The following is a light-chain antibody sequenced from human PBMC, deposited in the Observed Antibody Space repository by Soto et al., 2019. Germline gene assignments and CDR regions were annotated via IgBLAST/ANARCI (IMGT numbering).Light chain of an antibody. V-gene: IGKV1-6*01. Sequence: AIQMTQSPSCLSASVGDRVTITCRASQGIRNDLGWYQQKPGKAPKLLIFAASTLQSGVPSRFSGSGSGTDFTLTISSLQPEDFATYYCLQDYNYPYTFGQGTKVDIK. CDR2: AAS. CDR1: QGIRND. J-gene: IGKJ2*01. CDR3: LQDYNYPYT.